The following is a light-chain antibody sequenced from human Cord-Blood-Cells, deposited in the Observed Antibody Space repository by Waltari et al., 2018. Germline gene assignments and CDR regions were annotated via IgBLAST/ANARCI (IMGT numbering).Light chain of an antibody. V-gene: IGKV1-5*03. CDR1: QSISSW. J-gene: IGKJ4*01. CDR2: KAS. CDR3: QQYNSYS. Sequence: DIQMTQSPSTLSASVGDRVTITCRASQSISSWLAWYQQKPGKAPKLLIYKASSLESGIPSRCSGSGSETEFTLTISSLQPDDFATYYCQQYNSYSFGGGTKVEIK.